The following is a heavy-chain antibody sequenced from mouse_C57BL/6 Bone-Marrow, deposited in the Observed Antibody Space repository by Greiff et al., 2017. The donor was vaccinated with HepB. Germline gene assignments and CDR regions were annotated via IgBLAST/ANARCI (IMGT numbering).Heavy chain of an antibody. V-gene: IGHV1-5*01. D-gene: IGHD2-5*01. CDR1: GYTFTSYW. J-gene: IGHJ1*03. CDR2: IYPGNSDT. CDR3: TRLLAHYYSNYAWYFDV. Sequence: VQLQQSGTVLARPGASVKMSCKTSGYTFTSYWMHWVKQRPGQGLEWIGAIYPGNSDTSYNQKFKGKAKLTAVTSASTAYMELSRLTNEDSAVYYCTRLLAHYYSNYAWYFDVWGTGTTVTVSS.